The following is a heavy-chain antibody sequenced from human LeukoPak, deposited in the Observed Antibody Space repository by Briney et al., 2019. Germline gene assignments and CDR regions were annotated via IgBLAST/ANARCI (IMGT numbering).Heavy chain of an antibody. V-gene: IGHV1-8*03. CDR3: ARLQPQDYYDSSGYYYLGGMDV. J-gene: IGHJ6*02. Sequence: ASVKVSCKASGYTFTSYDINWVRQATGQGLEWMGWMNPNSGNTGYAQKFQGRVTITRNTSISTAYMELSSLRSEDTAVYYCARLQPQDYYDSSGYYYLGGMDVWGQGTTVTVSS. CDR2: MNPNSGNT. D-gene: IGHD3-22*01. CDR1: GYTFTSYD.